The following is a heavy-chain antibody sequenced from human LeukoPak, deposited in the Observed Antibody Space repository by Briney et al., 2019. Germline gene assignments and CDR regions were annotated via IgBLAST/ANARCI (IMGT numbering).Heavy chain of an antibody. D-gene: IGHD1-26*01. CDR2: ISYDGSNK. CDR1: GFTFSSYG. V-gene: IGHV3-30*18. Sequence: PGGSLRLSCAASGFTFSSYGMHWVRQAPGKGLEWVAVISYDGSNKYYADSVKGRLTISRDNSKNTLYLQMNSLRAEDTAVYYCAKDRGVGALDYWGQGTLVTVSS. J-gene: IGHJ4*02. CDR3: AKDRGVGALDY.